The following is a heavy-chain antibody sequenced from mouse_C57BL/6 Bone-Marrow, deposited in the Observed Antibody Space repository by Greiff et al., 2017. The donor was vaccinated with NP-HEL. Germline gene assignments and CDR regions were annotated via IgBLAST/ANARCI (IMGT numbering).Heavy chain of an antibody. CDR2: INSDGGST. V-gene: IGHV5-2*01. CDR3: ARHPYGKNSYYAMDY. Sequence: VQLQQSGGGLVQPGESLKLSCESNEYEFPSHDMSWVRKTPEKRLELVAAINSDGGSTYYPDTMERRFIISRDNTKKTLYLQMSSLRSEDTALYYCARHPYGKNSYYAMDYWGQGTSVNVSS. D-gene: IGHD1-1*02. CDR1: EYEFPSHD. J-gene: IGHJ4*01.